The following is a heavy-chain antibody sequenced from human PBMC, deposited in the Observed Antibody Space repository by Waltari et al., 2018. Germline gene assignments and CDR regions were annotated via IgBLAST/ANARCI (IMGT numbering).Heavy chain of an antibody. CDR3: TRGGRDSSWYWRD. V-gene: IGHV3-7*01. CDR1: GFTFSSYW. Sequence: QLVESGGGLVQPGGSLRLSCAASGFTFSSYWMHWVRQAPGKGPEWVANIKQDGSEKYYMDSVKGRFTISRDNAKNSLYLQMNNLRVEDTAVYYCTRGGRDSSWYWRDWGQGTLVTVSS. D-gene: IGHD6-13*01. CDR2: IKQDGSEK. J-gene: IGHJ4*02.